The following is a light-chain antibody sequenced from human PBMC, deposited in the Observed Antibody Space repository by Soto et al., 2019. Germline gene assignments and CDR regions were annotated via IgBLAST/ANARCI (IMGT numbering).Light chain of an antibody. CDR1: QSINTY. V-gene: IGKV3D-11*02. CDR2: DAS. J-gene: IGKJ5*01. CDR3: QQRRSWQVT. Sequence: ENILRQLPATLSLSPGEGATLSCRASQSINTYLAWYQQKPGQAPRLLIYDASKRATGIPARFSGSGSGTNFTLTISSLEPEDFAVYYCQQRRSWQVTFGQGTRLEIK.